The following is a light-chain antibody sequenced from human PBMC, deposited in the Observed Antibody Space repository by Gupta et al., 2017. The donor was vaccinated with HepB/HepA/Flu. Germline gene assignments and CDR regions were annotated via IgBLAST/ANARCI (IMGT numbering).Light chain of an antibody. J-gene: IGKJ1*01. V-gene: IGKV1-39*01. CDR1: QDINTF. CDR3: QQRDSSPRT. Sequence: DIQMTQSPSSLSASVRDRVTITCRASQDINTFLFWYQHKLGEAPRLLIYGASIMHSGVPSRFSGSGSGTYFTLTISRLQPEDFATYFSQQRDSSPRTFGQGTKVEIK. CDR2: GAS.